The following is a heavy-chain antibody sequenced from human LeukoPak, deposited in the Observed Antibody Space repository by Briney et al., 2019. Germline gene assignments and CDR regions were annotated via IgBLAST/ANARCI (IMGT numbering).Heavy chain of an antibody. V-gene: IGHV4-39*07. CDR1: GGSISSSSYY. D-gene: IGHD3-10*01. CDR3: ARVLAGTWGGIDY. Sequence: SETLSLTCTVSGGSISSSSYYWGWIRQPPGKGLEWIGSIYYSGSTYYNPSLKSRVTISVDKSRNQFSLKVTSVTAADTAVYYCARVLAGTWGGIDYWGQGTLVTVSS. J-gene: IGHJ4*02. CDR2: IYYSGST.